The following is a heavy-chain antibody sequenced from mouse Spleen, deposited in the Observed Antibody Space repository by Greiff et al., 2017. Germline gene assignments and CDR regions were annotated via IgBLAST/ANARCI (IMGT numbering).Heavy chain of an antibody. CDR1: GYAFSSSW. D-gene: IGHD2-3*01. CDR2: IYPGDGDT. V-gene: IGHV1-82*01. CDR3: ARSLYDVYIYAMDD. J-gene: IGHJ4*01. Sequence: VKLQESGPELVKPGASVKISCKASGYAFSSSWMNWVKQRPGKGLEWIGRIYPGDGDTNYNGKFKGKATLTADKSSSTAYMQLSSLTSVDSAVYFCARSLYDVYIYAMDDWGQGTSVTVSA.